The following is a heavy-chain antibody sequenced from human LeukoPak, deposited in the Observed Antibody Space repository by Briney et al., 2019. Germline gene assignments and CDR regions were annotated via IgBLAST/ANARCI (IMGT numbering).Heavy chain of an antibody. J-gene: IGHJ4*02. CDR2: IYYSGST. D-gene: IGHD4-17*01. CDR1: GGSISGYH. V-gene: IGHV4-59*01. Sequence: SETLSLTRTVSGGSISGYHWSWIRQPPGKGLEWIGNIYYSGSTNYNTSLKSRVTISVDTSKNPFSLKLSSVTAADTAVYYCARSTVTAAPRFYWGQGTLVTVSS. CDR3: ARSTVTAAPRFY.